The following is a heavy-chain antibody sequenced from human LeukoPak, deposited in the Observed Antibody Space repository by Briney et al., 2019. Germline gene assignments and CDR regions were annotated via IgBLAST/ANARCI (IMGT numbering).Heavy chain of an antibody. CDR3: AKTLGGAVVTAPFDY. CDR1: GGSISSSSYY. D-gene: IGHD2-21*02. CDR2: IYYSGNT. Sequence: PSETLSLTCTVSGGSISSSSYYWGWIRQPPGKGLEWIGSIYYSGNTYYNPSLKSRVSLSVDTSKNQFSLKLSSVTAADTAVYYCAKTLGGAVVTAPFDYWGQGTLVTVSS. J-gene: IGHJ4*02. V-gene: IGHV4-39*07.